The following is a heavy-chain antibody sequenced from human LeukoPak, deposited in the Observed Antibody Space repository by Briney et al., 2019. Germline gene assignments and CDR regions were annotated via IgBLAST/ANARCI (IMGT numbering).Heavy chain of an antibody. CDR3: AKTNPAGRFLAWLGASGD. CDR1: GFTFSSYA. V-gene: IGHV3-23*01. CDR2: ISGGGSST. Sequence: GGSLRLSCAASGFTFSSYAMGWVRQSPGKGLEWVSTISGGGSSTYYADSVKGRFTISRDNSKDTIYLQMNSLRADDTAVYYCAKTNPAGRFLAWLGASGDWGQGTLVTVSS. J-gene: IGHJ4*02. D-gene: IGHD3-3*01.